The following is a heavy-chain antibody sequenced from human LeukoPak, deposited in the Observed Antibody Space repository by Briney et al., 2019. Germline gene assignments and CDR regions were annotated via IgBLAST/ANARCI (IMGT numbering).Heavy chain of an antibody. CDR1: EFTFSTYA. J-gene: IGHJ4*02. V-gene: IGHV3-30*04. D-gene: IGHD1-26*01. CDR2: ISYDGSNK. Sequence: GGSLRLSCAASEFTFSTYAIHWVRQAPGKGLEWVAVISYDGSNKYYADSVKGRFTISRDNSKNTLYLQMNSLRAEDTAVYYSAWGELGYWGQGTLVTVSS. CDR3: AWGELGY.